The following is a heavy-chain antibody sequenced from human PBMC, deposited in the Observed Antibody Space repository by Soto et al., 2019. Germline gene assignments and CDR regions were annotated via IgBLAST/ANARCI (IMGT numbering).Heavy chain of an antibody. J-gene: IGHJ4*02. Sequence: LRLSCATSGFTFSSYSMNWVRQAPGKGLEWISYISTTSSSIYYADSVKGRFTISRDNAKNSLFLQMNSLRDEDTAVYYCARKGVAFDYWGQGALVTVSS. CDR1: GFTFSSYS. CDR2: ISTTSSSI. CDR3: ARKGVAFDY. V-gene: IGHV3-48*02. D-gene: IGHD3-3*01.